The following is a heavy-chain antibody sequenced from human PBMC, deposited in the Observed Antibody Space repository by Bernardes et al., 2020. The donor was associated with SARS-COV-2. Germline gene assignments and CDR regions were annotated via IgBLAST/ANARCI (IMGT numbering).Heavy chain of an antibody. CDR3: AASSYSAYVNNWFDP. V-gene: IGHV4-30-2*01. CDR2: IHHTGTT. Sequence: SETLSLTCAVSGGSISSDDYTWNWIRQPPGAGLEWIGYIHHTGTTYYNPSLKSRVTMSVDRSKNQFSLNLTSVTAADTAVYYCAASSYSAYVNNWFDPWGQGTLVTVSS. D-gene: IGHD5-12*01. J-gene: IGHJ5*02. CDR1: GGSISSDDYT.